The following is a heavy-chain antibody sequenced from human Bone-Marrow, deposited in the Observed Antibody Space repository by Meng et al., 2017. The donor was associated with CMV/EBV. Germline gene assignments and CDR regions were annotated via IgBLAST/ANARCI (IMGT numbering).Heavy chain of an antibody. Sequence: ASVTVSCKASGYTFTSYDFNWVRQATGQGLEWMGWMNPNSGNTGYAQKFQGRVTITRNTYISTAYMELSSLRSEDTAVEYCARSGKWGGGMDVWGQGTTVTVSS. CDR3: ARSGKWGGGMDV. CDR1: GYTFTSYD. J-gene: IGHJ6*02. CDR2: MNPNSGNT. V-gene: IGHV1-8*03. D-gene: IGHD7-27*01.